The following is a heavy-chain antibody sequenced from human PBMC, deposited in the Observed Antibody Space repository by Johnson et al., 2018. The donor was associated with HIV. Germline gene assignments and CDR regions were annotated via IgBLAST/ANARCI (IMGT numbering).Heavy chain of an antibody. CDR3: ASQRRCKKRGSSGYSRDDAFDI. CDR2: ISYDGSNK. CDR1: GFTFDDYD. J-gene: IGHJ3*02. D-gene: IGHD3-22*01. V-gene: IGHV3-30*03. Sequence: QVQLVESGGGVERPGGSLRLSCAASGFTFDDYDMSWVRQAPGKGLEWVAVISYDGSNKYYADSVKGRFTISRDNAKNSLYLQMNSLRAEDTAVYYCASQRRCKKRGSSGYSRDDAFDIWGQGTMVTVSS.